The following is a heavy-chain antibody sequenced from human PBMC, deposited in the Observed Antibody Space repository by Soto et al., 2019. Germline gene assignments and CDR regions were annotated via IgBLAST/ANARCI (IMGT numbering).Heavy chain of an antibody. Sequence: SQTLSLTCAISGNGVSSNSAAWHWIRQSPSRGLEWLGRTYYRSKWYTDYAVSVKTRITISPDISKNQFSLQLNSVTPEDTAVYYCTFVYGSGIGGCFDPWGQGTLVTVSS. CDR1: GNGVSSNSAA. D-gene: IGHD3-10*01. J-gene: IGHJ5*02. V-gene: IGHV6-1*01. CDR3: TFVYGSGIGGCFDP. CDR2: TYYRSKWYT.